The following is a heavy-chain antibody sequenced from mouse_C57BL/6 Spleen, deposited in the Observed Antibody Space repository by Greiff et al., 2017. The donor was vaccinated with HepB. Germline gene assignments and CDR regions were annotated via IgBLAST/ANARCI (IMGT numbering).Heavy chain of an antibody. J-gene: IGHJ1*03. Sequence: VQLQQPGAELVKPGASVKLSCKASGYTFTSYWMHWVKQRPGQGLEWIGMIHPNSGSTNYNEKFKSKATLTVDKSSSTAYMQLSSLTSEDSAVYYCARELGPYWYFDVWGTGTTVTVSS. V-gene: IGHV1-64*01. D-gene: IGHD4-1*01. CDR1: GYTFTSYW. CDR2: IHPNSGST. CDR3: ARELGPYWYFDV.